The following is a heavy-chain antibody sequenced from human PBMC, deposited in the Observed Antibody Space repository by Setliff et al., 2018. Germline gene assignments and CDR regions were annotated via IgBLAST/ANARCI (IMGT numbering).Heavy chain of an antibody. V-gene: IGHV4-4*07. J-gene: IGHJ4*02. CDR1: SGSFSSYS. CDR2: IHNSGST. Sequence: PSETLSLTCTVSSGSFSSYSWTWIRQPAGKGLEWIGRIHNSGSTNYNSYLKSRVIISIDNSKTQLTLKLSSVTAADTAMYFCARQRRIWNDLDYFDYWGQGTLVTVSS. D-gene: IGHD1-1*01. CDR3: ARQRRIWNDLDYFDY.